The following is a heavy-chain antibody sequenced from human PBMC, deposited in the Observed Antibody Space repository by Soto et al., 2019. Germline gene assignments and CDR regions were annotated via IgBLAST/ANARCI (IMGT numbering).Heavy chain of an antibody. V-gene: IGHV3-74*01. CDR2: INSDGSST. CDR1: GFTFSSYW. Sequence: GGSLRLSCAASGFTFSSYWMHWVRQAPGKGLVWVSRINSDGSSTSYADSVKGRFTISRDNAKNTLYLQRNSLRAEDTAVYYCARIIKWSGSYYSYYYYMDVWGKGTTVTVSS. CDR3: ARIIKWSGSYYSYYYYMDV. D-gene: IGHD1-26*01. J-gene: IGHJ6*03.